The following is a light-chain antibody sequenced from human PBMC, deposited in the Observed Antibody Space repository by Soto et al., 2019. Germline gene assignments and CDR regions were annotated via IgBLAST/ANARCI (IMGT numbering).Light chain of an antibody. V-gene: IGKV1-39*01. Sequence: DIRMTQSPSSLSASVGDRVTITCRASQSISTYLSWYQQKPGKAPKLLIYGATRLQSGAPSRFTGSGSGTDFTLTISRLQSEDSATYYCQQYYSYPRTFGQGTKVDIK. CDR2: GAT. CDR3: QQYYSYPRT. J-gene: IGKJ1*01. CDR1: QSISTY.